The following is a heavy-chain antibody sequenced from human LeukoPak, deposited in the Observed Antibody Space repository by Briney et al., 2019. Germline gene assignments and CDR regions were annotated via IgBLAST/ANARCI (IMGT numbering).Heavy chain of an antibody. D-gene: IGHD3-16*01. J-gene: IGHJ5*02. CDR3: APQLWDRPGP. Sequence: LTGGSLRLSCAASGFTFSSYGMHWVRQAPGKGLEWVAFIRYDGSNKYYADSVKGRFTISRDDSKNTLYLQINSLRAEDTAVYYCAPQLWDRPGPWGQGTLVIVSS. V-gene: IGHV3-30*02. CDR2: IRYDGSNK. CDR1: GFTFSSYG.